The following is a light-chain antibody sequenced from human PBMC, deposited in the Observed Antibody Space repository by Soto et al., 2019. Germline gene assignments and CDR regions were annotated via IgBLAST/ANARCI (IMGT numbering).Light chain of an antibody. Sequence: QSALTQPASVSGSPGQPITISCTGTSTDVGRYNYVSWYQQHPGKAPKLMIYDVANRPSGVSNRFSGSKSGITASLTISGLQDEDEADYYCSSYTTSSTYVFGTGTKLTVL. CDR2: DVA. CDR3: SSYTTSSTYV. J-gene: IGLJ1*01. V-gene: IGLV2-14*01. CDR1: STDVGRYNY.